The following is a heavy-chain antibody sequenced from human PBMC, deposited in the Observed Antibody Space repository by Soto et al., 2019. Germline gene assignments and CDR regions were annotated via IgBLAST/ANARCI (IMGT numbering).Heavy chain of an antibody. V-gene: IGHV1-3*01. CDR1: GYTFTSYA. D-gene: IGHD5-18*01. CDR2: INAGNGNT. J-gene: IGHJ4*02. Sequence: ASVKVSCKASGYTFTSYAMHWVRQAPGQRLEWMGWINAGNGNTKYSQKFQGRVTITRDTSASTAYMELSSLRSEDTAVYYCARGLNGYLHYIDYRGQGTLVTVSS. CDR3: ARGLNGYLHYIDY.